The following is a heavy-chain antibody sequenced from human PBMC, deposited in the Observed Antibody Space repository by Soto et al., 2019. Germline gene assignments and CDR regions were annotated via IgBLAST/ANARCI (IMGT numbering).Heavy chain of an antibody. CDR2: IYHSGST. D-gene: IGHD3-16*02. Sequence: SETLSLTCAVSGGSISSGGYSWSWIRQPPGKGLEWIGYIYHSGSTYYNPSLKSRVTTSVDRSKNQFSLKLSSVTAADTAVYYCARVKNMITFGGVIVPYFDYWGQGTLVTVSS. CDR3: ARVKNMITFGGVIVPYFDY. CDR1: GGSISSGGYS. V-gene: IGHV4-30-2*01. J-gene: IGHJ4*02.